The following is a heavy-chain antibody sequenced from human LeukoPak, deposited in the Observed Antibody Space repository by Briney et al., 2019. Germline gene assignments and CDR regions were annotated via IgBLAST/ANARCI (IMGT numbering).Heavy chain of an antibody. V-gene: IGHV3-53*01. CDR1: GFTVSSNY. J-gene: IGHJ4*02. CDR2: IYSGGST. D-gene: IGHD1-26*01. Sequence: PGGSLRLSCAASGFTVSSNYMSWVRQAPGKGLEWVSVIYSGGSTYYADSVKGRFTISRDNSKNTLYLQMNSLRAEDTAVYYCAKAGSYDRYYFDYWGQGTLVTVSS. CDR3: AKAGSYDRYYFDY.